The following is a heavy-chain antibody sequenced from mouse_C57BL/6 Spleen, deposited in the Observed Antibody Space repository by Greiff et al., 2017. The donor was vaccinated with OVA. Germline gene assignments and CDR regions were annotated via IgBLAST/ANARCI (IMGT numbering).Heavy chain of an antibody. CDR3: ARAYRNYAYFEV. Sequence: QVQLQQSGAELVRPGTSVKMSCTASGYTFTNYWIGWAKQRPGHGLEWIGDIYPGGGYTNYHEKFKGKATLTADKSSSTAYMQFSSLTSEDSAIYSCARAYRNYAYFEVWGTGTTVTVAS. CDR1: GYTFTNYW. J-gene: IGHJ1*03. V-gene: IGHV1-63*01. D-gene: IGHD2-5*01. CDR2: IYPGGGYT.